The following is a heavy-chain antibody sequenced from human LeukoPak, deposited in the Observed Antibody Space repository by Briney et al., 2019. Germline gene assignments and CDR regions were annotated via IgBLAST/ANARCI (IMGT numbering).Heavy chain of an antibody. D-gene: IGHD3-9*01. CDR1: GGSISSSSYY. V-gene: IGHV4-39*07. CDR3: ARERYFDGDY. Sequence: SETLSLTCTVSGGSISSSSYYWGWIRQPPGKGLEWIGSIYYSGSTYYNPSLKSRVTISVDTSKNQFSLKLSSVTAADTAVYYCARERYFDGDYWGQGTLVTVSS. CDR2: IYYSGST. J-gene: IGHJ4*02.